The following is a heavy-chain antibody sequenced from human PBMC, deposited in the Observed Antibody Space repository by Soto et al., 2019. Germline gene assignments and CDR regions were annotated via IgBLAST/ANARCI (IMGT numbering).Heavy chain of an antibody. CDR3: ARVRWYYDSSGYYSDP. CDR2: IIPIFGTA. D-gene: IGHD3-22*01. J-gene: IGHJ5*02. Sequence: QVQLVQSGAEVKKPGSSVKVSCKASGGTFSSYAISWVRQAPGQGLEWMGGIIPIFGTANYAQKFQGRVTITADESTSTAYTELSSLRSEDTAVYYCARVRWYYDSSGYYSDPWGQGTLVTVSS. CDR1: GGTFSSYA. V-gene: IGHV1-69*01.